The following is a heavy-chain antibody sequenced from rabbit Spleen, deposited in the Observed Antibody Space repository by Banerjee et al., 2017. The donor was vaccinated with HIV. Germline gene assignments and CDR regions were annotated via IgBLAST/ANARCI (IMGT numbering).Heavy chain of an antibody. V-gene: IGHV1S40*01. CDR1: GFSFSRAYD. D-gene: IGHD1-1*01. CDR3: ARDTSTSFSSYGMDL. J-gene: IGHJ6*01. CDR2: VYTGNEKT. Sequence: VESGGGLVKPGSSLTLTCKASGFSFSRAYDMCWVRQAPGKGLEWIACVYTGNEKTYYATWAKGRFTISKTSSTTVTLQMTRLTAADTATYFCARDTSTSFSSYGMDLWGPGTLVTVS.